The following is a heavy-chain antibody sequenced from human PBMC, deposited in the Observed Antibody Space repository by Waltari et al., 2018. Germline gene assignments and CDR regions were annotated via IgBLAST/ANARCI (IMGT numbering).Heavy chain of an antibody. Sequence: QVQLQESGPRLVKPSETLSLTCAVPGASISRGNWWSWVRKSPEKGLEWIGEIFHTGSSIYNPSLESRVTISVDKSNNQFSLNLKSVTAADTAVYYCAKSQADYVDYYGMAVWGQGTTVTVSS. D-gene: IGHD4-17*01. CDR1: GASISRGNW. V-gene: IGHV4-4*02. J-gene: IGHJ6*02. CDR3: AKSQADYVDYYGMAV. CDR2: IFHTGSS.